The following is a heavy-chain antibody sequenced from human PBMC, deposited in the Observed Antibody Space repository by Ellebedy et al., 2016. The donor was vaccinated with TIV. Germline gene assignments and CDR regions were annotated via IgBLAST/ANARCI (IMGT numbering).Heavy chain of an antibody. J-gene: IGHJ4*02. V-gene: IGHV4-4*02. D-gene: IGHD1-1*01. Sequence: SETLSLTCAVSGASISSDKWWTWVRQPPGKGLEWIGETHPTRGTNYNPSLKSRVTMSVDKSKNQFSLNLNSVTAAETAVYYCARGGNWQFDYWGQGTLVTVSS. CDR2: THPTRGT. CDR3: ARGGNWQFDY. CDR1: GASISSDKW.